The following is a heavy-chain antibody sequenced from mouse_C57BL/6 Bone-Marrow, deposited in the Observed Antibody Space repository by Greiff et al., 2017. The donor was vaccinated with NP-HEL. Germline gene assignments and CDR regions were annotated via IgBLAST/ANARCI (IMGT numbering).Heavy chain of an antibody. Sequence: EVNVVESGGGLVKPGGSLKLSCAASGFTFSDYGMHWVRQAPEKGLEWVAYISSGSSTIYYADTVKGRFTISRDNAKNTLFLQMTSLRSEDTAMYYCARRPEGGAMDYWGQGTSVTVSS. J-gene: IGHJ4*01. V-gene: IGHV5-17*01. CDR3: ARRPEGGAMDY. CDR2: ISSGSSTI. CDR1: GFTFSDYG.